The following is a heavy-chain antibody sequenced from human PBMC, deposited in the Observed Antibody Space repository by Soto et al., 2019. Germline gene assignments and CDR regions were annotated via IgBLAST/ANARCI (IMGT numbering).Heavy chain of an antibody. CDR2: ISSSSSYI. J-gene: IGHJ4*02. Sequence: EVQLVESGGGLVKPGGSLRLSCAASGFTFSSYSMNWVRQAPGKGLEWVSSISSSSSYIYYADSVKGRFTISRDNAKNSLYLQMNSLRAEDTAVYYCAQSKQSYGDYVPFDYWGQGTLVTVSS. CDR3: AQSKQSYGDYVPFDY. D-gene: IGHD4-17*01. V-gene: IGHV3-21*01. CDR1: GFTFSSYS.